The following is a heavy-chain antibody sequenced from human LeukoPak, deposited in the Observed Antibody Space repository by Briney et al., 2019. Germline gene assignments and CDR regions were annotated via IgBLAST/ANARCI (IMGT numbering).Heavy chain of an antibody. CDR1: GYTFTSYD. CDR3: ARGAWYSGAYTTLYYFDY. J-gene: IGHJ4*02. CDR2: MNPNSGNA. V-gene: IGHV1-8*01. Sequence: ASVKVSCKAPGYTFTSYDINWVRQAAGQGLEWMGWMNPNSGNAGYAQKFQDRVTMTRNTSISTAYMELSSLRSEDTAVYYCARGAWYSGAYTTLYYFDYWGQGTLVTVSS. D-gene: IGHD6-19*01.